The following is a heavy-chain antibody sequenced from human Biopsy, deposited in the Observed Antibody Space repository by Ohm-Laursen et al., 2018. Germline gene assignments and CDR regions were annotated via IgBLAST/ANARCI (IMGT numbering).Heavy chain of an antibody. CDR1: GYTFTAFS. D-gene: IGHD2-2*01. CDR3: ARGRRHCSGTCSRWYFDL. V-gene: IGHV1-2*02. Sequence: SVKVSCKPSGYTFTAFSVHWLRQAPGQGLEWMGWINPKSGDTDYPQNFQDRVSMTRDTSISTAYMDLSRPRSDDTAVYYCARGRRHCSGTCSRWYFDLWGRGTLVTVSS. CDR2: INPKSGDT. J-gene: IGHJ2*01.